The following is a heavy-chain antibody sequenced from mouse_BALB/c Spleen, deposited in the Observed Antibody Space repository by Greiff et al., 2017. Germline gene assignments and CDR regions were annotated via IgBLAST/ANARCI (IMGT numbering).Heavy chain of an antibody. CDR3: SRHSYGYLYYFDY. J-gene: IGHJ2*01. CDR2: ISSGGGST. D-gene: IGHD2-2*01. V-gene: IGHV5-12-1*01. Sequence: EVKVVESGGGLVKPGGSLKLSCAASGFAFSSYDMSWVRQTPEKRLEWVAYISSGGGSTYYPDTVKGRFTISRDNAKNTLYLQMSSLKSEDTAMYYCSRHSYGYLYYFDYWGQGTTRTVSA. CDR1: GFAFSSYD.